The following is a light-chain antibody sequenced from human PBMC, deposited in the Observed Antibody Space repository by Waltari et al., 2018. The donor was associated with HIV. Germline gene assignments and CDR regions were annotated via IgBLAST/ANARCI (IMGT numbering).Light chain of an antibody. CDR3: AAWDDSLNSYV. CDR2: RDV. Sequence: QSVLTQSPSASGTPGQRVIISCSGTISNIGSKHVNWYRQLPGTAPKLLIYRDVKRPSGVPDRFSGSKSGTSASLAISGLQSEDEADYYCAAWDDSLNSYVFGPGTKVTVL. J-gene: IGLJ1*01. CDR1: ISNIGSKH. V-gene: IGLV1-44*01.